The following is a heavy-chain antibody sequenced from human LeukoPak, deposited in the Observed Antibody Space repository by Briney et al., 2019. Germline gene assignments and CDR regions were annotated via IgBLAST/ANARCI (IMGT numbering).Heavy chain of an antibody. Sequence: PGGSLRLSCAVSGFTFSSYGMHWVRQAPGRGLEWVAFIRYDGSNKYYADSVKGRFTISRDNSKNTLYLQMNSLRAEDTAVYYCAKDRVGSSSLLDYWGQGTLATVSS. CDR3: AKDRVGSSSLLDY. CDR1: GFTFSSYG. J-gene: IGHJ4*02. V-gene: IGHV3-30*02. CDR2: IRYDGSNK. D-gene: IGHD6-13*01.